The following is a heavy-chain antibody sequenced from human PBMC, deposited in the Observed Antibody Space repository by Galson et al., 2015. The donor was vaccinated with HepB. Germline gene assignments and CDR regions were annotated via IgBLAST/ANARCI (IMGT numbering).Heavy chain of an antibody. J-gene: IGHJ4*02. Sequence: SLRLSCAASGFTFSSYWMSWVRQAPGKGLEWVANIKQDGSEKYYADSVKGRFTISRDNSKNTLYLQMNSLRAGDTAVYYCAKESGYQLLSDDYWGQGTLVTVSS. CDR2: IKQDGSEK. CDR3: AKESGYQLLSDDY. D-gene: IGHD2-2*01. CDR1: GFTFSSYW. V-gene: IGHV3-7*03.